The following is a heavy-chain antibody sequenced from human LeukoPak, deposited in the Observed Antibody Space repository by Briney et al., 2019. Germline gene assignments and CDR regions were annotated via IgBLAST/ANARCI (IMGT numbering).Heavy chain of an antibody. CDR1: GFTFSSYG. Sequence: GGSLRLSCAASGFTFSSYGMHWVRQAPGKGLEWAAFIRYDGSNKYYADSVKGRFTISRDNSKNTLYLQMNSLRAEDTAVYYCAKLAENYYDSSGSNDAFDIWGQGTMVTVSS. D-gene: IGHD3-22*01. CDR3: AKLAENYYDSSGSNDAFDI. CDR2: IRYDGSNK. V-gene: IGHV3-30*02. J-gene: IGHJ3*02.